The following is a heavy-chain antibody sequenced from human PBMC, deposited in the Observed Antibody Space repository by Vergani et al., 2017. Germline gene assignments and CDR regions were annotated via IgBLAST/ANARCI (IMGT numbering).Heavy chain of an antibody. CDR1: GFTFSSYS. V-gene: IGHV3-21*01. D-gene: IGHD3-16*01. J-gene: IGHJ3*02. CDR2: ISSSSSYI. Sequence: EVQLVESGGGLVKPGGSLRLSCAASGFTFSSYSMNWVRQAPGKGLEWVSSISSSSSYIYYADSVKGRFTISRDNAKNSLYLQMNSLRAEDTAVYYCARHLIGLHAFDIWGQGTMVTVSS. CDR3: ARHLIGLHAFDI.